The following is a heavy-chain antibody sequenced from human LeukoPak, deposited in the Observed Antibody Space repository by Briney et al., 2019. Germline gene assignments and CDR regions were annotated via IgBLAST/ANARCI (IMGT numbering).Heavy chain of an antibody. CDR2: IYHGGYT. D-gene: IGHD1-7*01. Sequence: SETLSLTCGVSGGSISSSNWWSWVRQPPGKGLEWIGEIYHGGYTNYNPSLKSRVTISVDKSKNQFSLKLTSVTAADTAVYYCARFLQGTNWNYAFDYWGQGTLVTVSS. V-gene: IGHV4-4*02. J-gene: IGHJ4*02. CDR1: GGSISSSNW. CDR3: ARFLQGTNWNYAFDY.